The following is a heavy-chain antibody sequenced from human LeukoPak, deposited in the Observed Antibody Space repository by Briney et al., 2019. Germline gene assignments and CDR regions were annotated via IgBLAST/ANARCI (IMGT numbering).Heavy chain of an antibody. CDR3: AKENLLPAGGTLGS. CDR2: ISVSGSNT. D-gene: IGHD6-13*01. CDR1: GFTFSTYV. Sequence: HPGGSLRLSCAASGFTFSTYVMVWVRRAPEKGLEWVSSISVSGSNTFYTDSVKDRFTISRDNSKNTLDLQMDSLRAEDTAIYYCAKENLLPAGGTLGSWGQGTLVTVSS. J-gene: IGHJ5*02. V-gene: IGHV3-23*01.